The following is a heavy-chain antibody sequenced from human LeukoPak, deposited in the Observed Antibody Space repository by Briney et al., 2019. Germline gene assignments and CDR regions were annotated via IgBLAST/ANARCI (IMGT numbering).Heavy chain of an antibody. Sequence: GASVKVSCKASGYTFTSYYVHWVRQAPGQGLEWMGIINPSSGSTSYAQKFQGGVTMTRDTSTSTVYMELSSLRSEDTAVYYCARVRSGSHSRDAFDIWGQGTMVTVSS. CDR3: ARVRSGSHSRDAFDI. D-gene: IGHD1-26*01. CDR1: GYTFTSYY. J-gene: IGHJ3*02. CDR2: INPSSGST. V-gene: IGHV1-46*01.